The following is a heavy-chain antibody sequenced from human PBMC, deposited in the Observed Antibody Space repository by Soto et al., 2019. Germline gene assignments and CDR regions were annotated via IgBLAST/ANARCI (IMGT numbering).Heavy chain of an antibody. J-gene: IGHJ4*02. CDR2: ISGSGGST. V-gene: IGHV3-23*01. CDR3: AKDFEYYYDSSGYDYFDY. CDR1: GFTFSSYA. Sequence: GGSLRLSCAASGFTFSSYAMSWVRQAPGKGLEWVSAISGSGGSTYYADSVKGRFTISRDNSKNTLYLQMNSLRAEDTAVYYCAKDFEYYYDSSGYDYFDYWGQGTLVTVSS. D-gene: IGHD3-22*01.